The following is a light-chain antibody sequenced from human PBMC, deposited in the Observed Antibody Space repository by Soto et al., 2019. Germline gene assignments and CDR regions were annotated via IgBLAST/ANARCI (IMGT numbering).Light chain of an antibody. J-gene: IGKJ5*01. CDR2: EAS. CDR1: QSISGW. Sequence: DIQMTQSPSTLSASVVDRVTITCRASQSISGWLAWYQQKPGTAPKLLIYEASNLESGVPSRFSGSGSGTDYTLTISSLQPEDFATYYCQQSYRTPTFGQGTRLEIK. CDR3: QQSYRTPT. V-gene: IGKV1-5*01.